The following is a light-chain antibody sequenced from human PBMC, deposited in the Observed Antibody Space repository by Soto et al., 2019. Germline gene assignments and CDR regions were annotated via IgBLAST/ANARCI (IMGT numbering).Light chain of an antibody. V-gene: IGKV3-11*01. CDR2: AAS. Sequence: EIVLTQSPATLSLSPGERATLSCRASQSVSTYLAWYQQKRGQAPRLLIHAASIRATGIPARFSGSGSGTDFTLTISSLEPEDFAVYYCQQRSNWPRTFGQGTKLEIK. CDR1: QSVSTY. J-gene: IGKJ2*01. CDR3: QQRSNWPRT.